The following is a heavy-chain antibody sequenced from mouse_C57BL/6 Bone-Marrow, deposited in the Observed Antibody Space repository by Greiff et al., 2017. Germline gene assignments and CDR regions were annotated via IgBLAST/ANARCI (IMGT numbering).Heavy chain of an antibody. Sequence: VQLKQSGPELVKPGDSVKISCKASGYSFTGYFMNWVMQSHGKSLEWIGRINPYNGDTFYNQKFKGKATLTVDKSSSTAHMELRSLTSEDSAVYYCARGGLPVFYYCDYWGKGTTLTVSS. CDR3: ARGGLPVFYYCDY. J-gene: IGHJ2*01. CDR1: GYSFTGYF. D-gene: IGHD2-4*01. CDR2: INPYNGDT. V-gene: IGHV1-20*01.